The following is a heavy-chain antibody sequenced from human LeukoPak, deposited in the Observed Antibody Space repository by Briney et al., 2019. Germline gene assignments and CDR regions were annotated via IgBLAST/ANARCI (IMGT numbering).Heavy chain of an antibody. D-gene: IGHD3-10*01. J-gene: IGHJ4*02. CDR2: MYHSGNI. V-gene: IGHV4-38-2*02. Sequence: SETLSLTCIVSGYSITSGYHWGWIRQTPGKGLEWIGTMYHSGNINYKPTLKSRDTVSVDTSKNQFSLKFDSVTAADTAVFYCARPLGSVSFSDVWGQGILVTVSS. CDR3: ARPLGSVSFSDV. CDR1: GYSITSGYH.